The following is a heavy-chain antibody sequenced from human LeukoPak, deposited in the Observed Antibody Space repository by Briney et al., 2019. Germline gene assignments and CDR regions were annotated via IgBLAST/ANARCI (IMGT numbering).Heavy chain of an antibody. J-gene: IGHJ4*02. D-gene: IGHD3-22*01. Sequence: PSETLSLTCTVSGGSISRGGYYRSWIRQHPGKGLEWIGYIHYSGDTYYSPSLKSRLTISVDTSKNQFSLRLRSVTAADTAVYYCARVVAYDSTGYYLYYFDYWGQGTLVTVAA. CDR2: IHYSGDT. CDR3: ARVVAYDSTGYYLYYFDY. CDR1: GGSISRGGYY. V-gene: IGHV4-31*03.